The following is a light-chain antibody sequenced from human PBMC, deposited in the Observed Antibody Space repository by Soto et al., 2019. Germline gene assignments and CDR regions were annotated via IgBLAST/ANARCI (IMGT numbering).Light chain of an antibody. J-gene: IGKJ5*01. CDR1: QSVTNSF. V-gene: IGKV3D-20*02. CDR2: GIS. Sequence: ESVLTQSPGTLSLSPGERATLSCRATQSVTNSFFAWYQQKPGQAPRLLIYGISTRATGIPDRFSGSGSGTDFTLTISRLEPEDFVVYYCQQRSNWPPGVTFGQGTRLEIK. CDR3: QQRSNWPPGVT.